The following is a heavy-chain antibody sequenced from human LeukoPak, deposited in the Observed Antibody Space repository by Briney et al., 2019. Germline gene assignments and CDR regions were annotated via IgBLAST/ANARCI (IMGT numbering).Heavy chain of an antibody. Sequence: SETLSLTCTVSGGSISSYYWSWIRQPPGKGLEWIGYIYYSGSTYYKPSLKSRVTISVDTSKNQFSLKLSSVTAADTAVYYCARRGVRGVSPWGQGTLVTVSS. V-gene: IGHV4-59*12. CDR1: GGSISSYY. CDR2: IYYSGST. J-gene: IGHJ5*02. D-gene: IGHD3-10*01. CDR3: ARRGVRGVSP.